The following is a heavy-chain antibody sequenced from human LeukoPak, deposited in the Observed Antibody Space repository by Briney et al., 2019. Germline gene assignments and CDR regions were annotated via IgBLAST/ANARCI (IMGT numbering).Heavy chain of an antibody. CDR1: GGTFSSYA. Sequence: SVKVSCKASGGTFSSYAISWVRQAPGQGLEWMGRIIPILGIANYAQKFQGRVTITADKSTSTAYMELSSLRSEYTAVYYCASPVREYYYDSSGYYDRFDYWGQGTLVTVSS. CDR2: IIPILGIA. V-gene: IGHV1-69*04. D-gene: IGHD3-22*01. J-gene: IGHJ4*02. CDR3: ASPVREYYYDSSGYYDRFDY.